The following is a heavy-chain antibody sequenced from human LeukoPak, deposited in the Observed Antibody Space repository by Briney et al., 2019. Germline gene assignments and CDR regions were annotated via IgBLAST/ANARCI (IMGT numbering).Heavy chain of an antibody. CDR2: IYYSGRT. Sequence: PSETLSLTCTVSGGSISSGDYYWSWIRQPPGKGLEWIGYIYYSGRTFYNPSLKSRVTMSVDTSKNQFSLKLSSVTAADTAVYYCATSPTVTTVYWYFDLWGRGTLVTVSS. D-gene: IGHD4-17*01. CDR3: ATSPTVTTVYWYFDL. J-gene: IGHJ2*01. V-gene: IGHV4-30-4*01. CDR1: GGSISSGDYY.